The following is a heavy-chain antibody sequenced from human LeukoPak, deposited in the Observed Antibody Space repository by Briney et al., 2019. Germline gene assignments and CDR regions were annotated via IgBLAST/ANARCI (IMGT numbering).Heavy chain of an antibody. CDR3: AKFRGYSYGYFDY. Sequence: GGSLRLSCAASGFTFSSYAMSWVRQAPGKGLEWVSAISGSGGSTYYADSVKGRFSISRDNSKNTLYLQMNSLRAEDTAVYYCAKFRGYSYGYFDYWGQRTLVTVSS. V-gene: IGHV3-23*01. D-gene: IGHD5-18*01. CDR2: ISGSGGST. J-gene: IGHJ4*02. CDR1: GFTFSSYA.